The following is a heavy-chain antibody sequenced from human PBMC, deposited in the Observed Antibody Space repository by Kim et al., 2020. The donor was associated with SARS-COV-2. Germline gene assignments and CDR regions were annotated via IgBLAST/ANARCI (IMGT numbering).Heavy chain of an antibody. V-gene: IGHV4-31*03. CDR1: GGSISSGGYY. CDR2: IYYSGST. D-gene: IGHD1-26*01. J-gene: IGHJ4*02. Sequence: SETLSLTCTVSGGSISSGGYYWSWIRQHPGKGLEWIGYIYYSGSTYYNPSLKSRVTISVDTSKNQFSLKLSSVTAADTAVYYCARGAWEQPYIEYYFDYWGQGTLVTVSS. CDR3: ARGAWEQPYIEYYFDY.